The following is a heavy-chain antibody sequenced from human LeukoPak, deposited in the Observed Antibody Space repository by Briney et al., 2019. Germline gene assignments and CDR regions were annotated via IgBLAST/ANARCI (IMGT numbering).Heavy chain of an antibody. J-gene: IGHJ6*03. D-gene: IGHD3-3*01. CDR2: IYTSGST. CDR3: ASRVVIETYYMDV. V-gene: IGHV4-4*07. CDR1: GVSISSYY. Sequence: SETLSLTCTVSGVSISSYYWSWIRQPAGKGLEWIGRIYTSGSTNYNPSLKSRVTMSVDTSKNQFSLKLSSVTAADTAVYYCASRVVIETYYMDVWGKGTTVTISS.